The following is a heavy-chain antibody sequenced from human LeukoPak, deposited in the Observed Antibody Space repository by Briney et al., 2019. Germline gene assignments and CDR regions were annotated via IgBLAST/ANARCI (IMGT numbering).Heavy chain of an antibody. CDR2: ISRTGSTI. V-gene: IGHV3-48*01. J-gene: IGHJ5*02. CDR3: ARNVLLWFGELLYCFDP. Sequence: GGSLRLSCAASGFTFSSFSMNWVRQAPGMGLEWVSYISRTGSTIYYADSVKGRFTISRDNSKNTLYLQMNSLRAEDTAVYYCARNVLLWFGELLYCFDPWGQGTLVTVSS. D-gene: IGHD3-10*01. CDR1: GFTFSSFS.